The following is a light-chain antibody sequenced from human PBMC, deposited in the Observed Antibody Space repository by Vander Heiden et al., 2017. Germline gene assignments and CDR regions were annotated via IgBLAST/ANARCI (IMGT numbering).Light chain of an antibody. V-gene: IGLV2-18*02. CDR3: SSHTGSGIYV. CDR2: EVS. Sequence: QSALTQPPSVSGSPGQSVTISCTGTSSHVGNYNRVSWYQQPPGTAPKLMISEVSKRPSGVPDRFSGSKSGNTASLTISGLQAEDEADYYCSSHTGSGIYVFGTGTKVTVL. CDR1: SSHVGNYNR. J-gene: IGLJ1*01.